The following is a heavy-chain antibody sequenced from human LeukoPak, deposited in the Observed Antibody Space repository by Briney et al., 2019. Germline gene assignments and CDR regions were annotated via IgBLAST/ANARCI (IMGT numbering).Heavy chain of an antibody. CDR3: ARGRRIVVVVAATPRVYYYYGMDV. CDR1: GGSFSGYY. Sequence: SETLSLTCAVYGGSFSGYYWSWIRQPPGKGLEWIGEINHSGSTNYNPSLKSRVTISVDTSKNQFSLKLSSVTAADTAVYCCARGRRIVVVVAATPRVYYYYGMDVWGQGTTVTVSS. D-gene: IGHD2-15*01. CDR2: INHSGST. V-gene: IGHV4-34*01. J-gene: IGHJ6*02.